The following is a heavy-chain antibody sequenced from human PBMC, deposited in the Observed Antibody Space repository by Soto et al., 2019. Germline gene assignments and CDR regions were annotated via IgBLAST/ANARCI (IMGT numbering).Heavy chain of an antibody. CDR1: GFTFSSYG. Sequence: PGGSLRLSCAASGFTFSSYGMHWVLQAPGKGLEWVAVIWYDGSNKYYADSVKGRFTISRDNSKNTLYLQMNSLRAEDTAVYYCARDRSYYDSSGYPLGGMDVWGQGTTVTVSS. CDR2: IWYDGSNK. V-gene: IGHV3-33*01. D-gene: IGHD3-22*01. J-gene: IGHJ6*02. CDR3: ARDRSYYDSSGYPLGGMDV.